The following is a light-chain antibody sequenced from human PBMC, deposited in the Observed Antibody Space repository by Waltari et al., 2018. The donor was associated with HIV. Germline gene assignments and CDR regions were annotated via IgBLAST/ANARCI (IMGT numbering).Light chain of an antibody. J-gene: IGLJ1*01. CDR3: SSYTSSSPLFV. CDR1: SSDIGGFNF. Sequence: QSALTHPASVSGSPGQSITISCTAGSSDIGGFNFVSCYQQPPGDSPKLMTYEVSNRPSGVSNRFSGSKSCNSASLTISGLQAEDEADYYCSSYTSSSPLFVFETGTKVTVL. CDR2: EVS. V-gene: IGLV2-14*01.